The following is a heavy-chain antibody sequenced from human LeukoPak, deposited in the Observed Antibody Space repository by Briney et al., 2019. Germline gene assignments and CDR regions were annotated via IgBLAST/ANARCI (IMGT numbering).Heavy chain of an antibody. CDR3: ARDPSNTSGWKTWFDT. D-gene: IGHD6-19*01. CDR2: MNPNSGNT. J-gene: IGHJ5*02. CDR1: GYTFTSYD. Sequence: ASVKVSCKASGYTFTSYDINWVRQATGQGLEWMGWMNPNSGNTGYAQKLQGRVTMTTDTSTTTAYMELRSLRSDDTAFYYCARDPSNTSGWKTWFDTWGQGTLVTVSS. V-gene: IGHV1-8*01.